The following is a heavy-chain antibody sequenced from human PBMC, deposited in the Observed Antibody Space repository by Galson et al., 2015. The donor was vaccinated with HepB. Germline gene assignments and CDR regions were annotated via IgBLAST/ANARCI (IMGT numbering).Heavy chain of an antibody. CDR2: IHPTGNEH. J-gene: IGHJ4*02. V-gene: IGHV3-7*03. Sequence: SLRLSCAASGFMLSNYWMSWVRQAPGKGLEWVANIHPTGNEHRYVDSVQGRFSISRDDAKDSLYLQMNTLRAEDTAVYYCARVGVGLDFDYWGRGTLVTVSS. CDR3: ARVGVGLDFDY. CDR1: GFMLSNYW.